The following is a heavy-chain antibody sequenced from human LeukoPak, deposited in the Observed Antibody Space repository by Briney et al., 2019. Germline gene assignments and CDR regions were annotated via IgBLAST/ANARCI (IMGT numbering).Heavy chain of an antibody. CDR1: GYTFTSYA. D-gene: IGHD3-16*02. CDR2: INAGNGNT. J-gene: IGHJ4*02. Sequence: ASVKVSCKASGYTFTSYAMHWVRQAPGQRLEWMGWINAGNGNTKYSQKFQGRVTITRDTSATTAYMELSSLRSEDTAVYYCAREYYDYVWGSYRCWYYFDYWGQGTLVTVSS. V-gene: IGHV1-3*01. CDR3: AREYYDYVWGSYRCWYYFDY.